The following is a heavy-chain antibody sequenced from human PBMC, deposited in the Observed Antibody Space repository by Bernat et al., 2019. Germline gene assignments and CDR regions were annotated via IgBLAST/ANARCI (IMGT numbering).Heavy chain of an antibody. V-gene: IGHV4-34*01. Sequence: QVQLQQWGAGLLKPSETLSLTCAVYGGSFSGYYWSWIRQPPGKGLEWIGEINHSGSTNYNPSLKSRVTISVDTSKNQFSLKLSSVTAADTAVYYCARGAPVQYFDWLAPLYYMDVWGKGTPVTVSS. J-gene: IGHJ6*03. D-gene: IGHD3-9*01. CDR1: GGSFSGYY. CDR3: ARGAPVQYFDWLAPLYYMDV. CDR2: INHSGST.